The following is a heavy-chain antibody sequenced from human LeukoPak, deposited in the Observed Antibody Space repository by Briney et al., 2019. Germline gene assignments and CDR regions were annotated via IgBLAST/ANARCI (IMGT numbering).Heavy chain of an antibody. CDR2: IYYSGST. Sequence: TLSLTRTVSGGSISSGGYYRSWIRQHPGTGLEWIGYIYYSGSTYYNPSLKSRVTISVDTSKNQFSLKLSSVTAADTAVYYCARAPRITRRMSFDYWGQGTLVTVSS. D-gene: IGHD3-10*01. V-gene: IGHV4-31*03. CDR1: GGSISSGGYY. J-gene: IGHJ4*02. CDR3: ARAPRITRRMSFDY.